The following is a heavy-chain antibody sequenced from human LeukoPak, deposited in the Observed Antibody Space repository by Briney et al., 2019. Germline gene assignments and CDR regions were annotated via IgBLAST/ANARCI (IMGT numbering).Heavy chain of an antibody. Sequence: PSQTLSLTCAVSGGSISSGGYSWSWIRQPPGKGLEWIGYIYHSGSTYYNPSLKSRVTISVDTSKNQFSLKLSSVTAADTAVYYCARGATVVTRALAFEHFQHWGQGTLVTVSS. D-gene: IGHD4-23*01. V-gene: IGHV4-30-2*01. CDR1: GGSISSGGYS. CDR2: IYHSGST. CDR3: ARGATVVTRALAFEHFQH. J-gene: IGHJ1*01.